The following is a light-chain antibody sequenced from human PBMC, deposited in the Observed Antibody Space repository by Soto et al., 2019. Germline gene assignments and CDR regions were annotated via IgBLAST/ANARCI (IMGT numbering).Light chain of an antibody. CDR1: QSMSSY. CDR3: QQSYSSPYT. J-gene: IGKJ2*01. Sequence: DIQMTQSPSSLSAFVGDRVTITCRASQSMSSYLNWYQQKPGKAPNLLIFAASTLQSGVPSRFSGSGSGTDFTLTISSLQPEDIATYYCQQSYSSPYTFCQGTKLEVK. V-gene: IGKV1-39*01. CDR2: AAS.